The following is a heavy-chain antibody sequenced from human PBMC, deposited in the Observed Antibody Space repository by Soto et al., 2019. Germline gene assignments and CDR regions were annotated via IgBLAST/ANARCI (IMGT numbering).Heavy chain of an antibody. CDR1: GYTFTNYA. CDR3: ARVSGYYLLDY. V-gene: IGHV1-3*05. D-gene: IGHD5-12*01. J-gene: IGHJ4*02. Sequence: QVQLVQSGAEEKKPGASVKVSCKASGYTFTNYAMHWVRQAPGQRLEWMGWINAGNGNTKYSQKFQGRVTITRETPASTAYMELSSLRSEDTAVYYCARVSGYYLLDYWGQGTLVTVSS. CDR2: INAGNGNT.